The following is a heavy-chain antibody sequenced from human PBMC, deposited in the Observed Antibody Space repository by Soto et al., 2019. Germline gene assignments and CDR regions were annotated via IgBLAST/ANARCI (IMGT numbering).Heavy chain of an antibody. Sequence: QVQLVQSGAEVKKPGASVKVSCKASGYTFTSYAMHWVRQAPGQRLEWMGWINAGNGNTKYSQKFQGRVTITRDTSASTAYMELSSLRSEDTAVYYCARVVPAAMYYYYYGTDVWGQGTTVTVSS. V-gene: IGHV1-3*01. D-gene: IGHD2-2*01. CDR3: ARVVPAAMYYYYYGTDV. CDR1: GYTFTSYA. J-gene: IGHJ6*02. CDR2: INAGNGNT.